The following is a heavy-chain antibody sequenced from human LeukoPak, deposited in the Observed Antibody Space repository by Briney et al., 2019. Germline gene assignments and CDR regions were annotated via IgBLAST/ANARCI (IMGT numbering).Heavy chain of an antibody. V-gene: IGHV3-66*01. J-gene: IGHJ4*02. D-gene: IGHD2-21*02. CDR1: GFTVSSNY. CDR3: ARDSLLYCGGDCYSY. Sequence: PGGSLRLSCAASGFTVSSNYMSWVRQAPGKGLEWVSVIYSGGSTYYADSVKGRFTISRDNSKNTLYLQMNSLRAEDTAVYYCARDSLLYCGGDCYSYWGQGTLVTVSS. CDR2: IYSGGST.